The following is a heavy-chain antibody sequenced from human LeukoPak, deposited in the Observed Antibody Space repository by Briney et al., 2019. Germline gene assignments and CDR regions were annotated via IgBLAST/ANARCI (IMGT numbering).Heavy chain of an antibody. CDR2: INPNSGGT. V-gene: IGHV1-2*02. J-gene: IGHJ4*02. D-gene: IGHD3-22*01. CDR1: GYTFTGYY. CDR3: ARPRTDYYDSSGYYYFDY. Sequence: GASVKVSCKASGYTFTGYYMHWVRQAPGQGLEWMGWINPNSGGTNYAQKFQGRVTTTRDTSISTAYMELSRLRSDDTAVYYCARPRTDYYDSSGYYYFDYWGQGTLVTVSS.